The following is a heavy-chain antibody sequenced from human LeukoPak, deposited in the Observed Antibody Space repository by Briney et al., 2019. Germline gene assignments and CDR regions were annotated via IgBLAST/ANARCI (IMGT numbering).Heavy chain of an antibody. CDR2: ISSSGSTI. CDR1: GFTFSSYE. V-gene: IGHV3-48*03. D-gene: IGHD3-16*01. Sequence: GGSLRLSCAAYGFTFSSYEMNWVRQAPGKGLEWVSYISSSGSTIYYADSVKGRFTISRDNDKNSLYLQTNSLRAEDTAVYYCARAPYPNYYYYMDVWGTGTTVTISS. J-gene: IGHJ6*03. CDR3: ARAPYPNYYYYMDV.